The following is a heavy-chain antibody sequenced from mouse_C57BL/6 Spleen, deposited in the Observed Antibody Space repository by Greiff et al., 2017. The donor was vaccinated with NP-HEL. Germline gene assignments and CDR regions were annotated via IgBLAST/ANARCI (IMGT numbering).Heavy chain of an antibody. J-gene: IGHJ2*01. Sequence: EVKLMESEGGLVQPGSSMKLSCTASGFTFSDYYMAWVRQVPEKGLEWVANINYDGSSTYYLDSLKSRFIISRDNAKNILYLQMSSLKSEDTATYYCAREGKAGYFDYWGQGTTLTVSS. V-gene: IGHV5-16*01. CDR1: GFTFSDYY. CDR2: INYDGSST. D-gene: IGHD1-3*01. CDR3: AREGKAGYFDY.